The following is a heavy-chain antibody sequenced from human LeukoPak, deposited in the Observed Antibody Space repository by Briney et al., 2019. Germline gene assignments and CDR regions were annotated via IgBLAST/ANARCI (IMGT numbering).Heavy chain of an antibody. Sequence: GGSLRLSCAVSGFTFSSYGMHWVRQAPGKGLEWVAFIRYDGSNKYYADSVKGRFTISRDNSKNTLYLQMNSLRAEDTAVYYCAKDALGIVVVPAASIDYWGQGTLVTVSS. CDR2: IRYDGSNK. CDR1: GFTFSSYG. J-gene: IGHJ4*02. CDR3: AKDALGIVVVPAASIDY. V-gene: IGHV3-30*02. D-gene: IGHD2-2*01.